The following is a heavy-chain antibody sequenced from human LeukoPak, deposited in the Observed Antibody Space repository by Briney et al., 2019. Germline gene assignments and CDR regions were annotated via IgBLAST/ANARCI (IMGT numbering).Heavy chain of an antibody. J-gene: IGHJ4*02. CDR2: ISSSSSYI. D-gene: IGHD2-15*01. V-gene: IGHV3-21*01. Sequence: PGGSLRLSCAASGFTFSSYSMNWVRQAPGKGLEWVSSISSSSSYIYYADSVKGRFTISRDNAKNSLYLQMNSLRAEDTAVYYCARGVCSGGSCYGHWGQGTLVTVSS. CDR3: ARGVCSGGSCYGH. CDR1: GFTFSSYS.